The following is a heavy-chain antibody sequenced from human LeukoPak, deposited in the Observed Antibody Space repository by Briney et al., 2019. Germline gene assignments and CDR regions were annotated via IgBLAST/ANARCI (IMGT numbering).Heavy chain of an antibody. V-gene: IGHV4-31*03. CDR1: RGSISSGGHY. Sequence: SETLSLTCNVSRGSISSGGHYWSWIRQRPGKGLEWMGYTYFTGSTYYNPSLQSRLIISADTPVTQFSLRLRSVTAADTAVYCARVSFTYGPLDSWGPGILVTVSS. D-gene: IGHD4-17*01. CDR3: ARVSFTYGPLDS. CDR2: TYFTGST. J-gene: IGHJ4*02.